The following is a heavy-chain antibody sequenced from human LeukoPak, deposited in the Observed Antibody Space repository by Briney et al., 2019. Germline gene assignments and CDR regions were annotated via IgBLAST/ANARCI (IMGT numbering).Heavy chain of an antibody. CDR1: GYSFTSYW. V-gene: IGHV5-10-1*01. CDR2: IDPSDSYT. D-gene: IGHD3-10*01. CDR3: ARHVYGSGSYYKNWFDP. Sequence: GESLKISCKGSGYSFTSYWISWVRQMPGKGLEWMGRIDPSDSYTNYSPSFQGHVTISADKSISTAYLQWSSLKASDTAMYYCARHVYGSGSYYKNWFDPWGQGTLVTVFS. J-gene: IGHJ5*02.